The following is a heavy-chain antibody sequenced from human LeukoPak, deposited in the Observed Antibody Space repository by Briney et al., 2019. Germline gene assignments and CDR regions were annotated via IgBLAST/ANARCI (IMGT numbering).Heavy chain of an antibody. D-gene: IGHD1-1*01. J-gene: IGHJ5*02. V-gene: IGHV4-4*07. CDR1: GGSIXSSY. CDR3: AKGAGTTTYMWFDP. CDR2: IHTSGST. Sequence: TXXLTXXXXGGSIXSSYWSWIRQPAGKGLEWIGRIHTSGSTNYNPSLKSRVSMSLDTSQNQVSLKVRSVTAADTAVYYCAKGAGTTTYMWFDPWGQGTLVAVSS.